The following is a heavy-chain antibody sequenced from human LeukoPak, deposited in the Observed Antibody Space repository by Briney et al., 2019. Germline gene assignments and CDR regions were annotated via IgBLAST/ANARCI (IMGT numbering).Heavy chain of an antibody. V-gene: IGHV1-18*01. D-gene: IGHD5-12*01. CDR1: GYTFSSYG. Sequence: ASVKVSCKASGYTFSSYGISWVRQAPGQGLEWMGWISAYNGNTNFAQEFQGRVTMTTDTSTSTASMELRSLRSDDTAVYYCARDQGIYNHRIIDSWGQGTLATVSS. CDR2: ISAYNGNT. CDR3: ARDQGIYNHRIIDS. J-gene: IGHJ4*02.